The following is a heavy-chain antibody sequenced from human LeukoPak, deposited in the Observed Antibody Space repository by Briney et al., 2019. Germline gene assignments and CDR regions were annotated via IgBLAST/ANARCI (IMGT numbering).Heavy chain of an antibody. D-gene: IGHD3-22*01. CDR3: ARSPDYYDSSGYYSL. Sequence: GGSLRLSCAASGFTFSSYWMHWVRQAPGKGLVWVSRINSDGSSTSYADSVKGRFTISRDNAKNTLYLQMNSLRAEDTAVYYCARSPDYYDSSGYYSLWGQGTLVTVSS. V-gene: IGHV3-74*01. CDR2: INSDGSST. J-gene: IGHJ4*02. CDR1: GFTFSSYW.